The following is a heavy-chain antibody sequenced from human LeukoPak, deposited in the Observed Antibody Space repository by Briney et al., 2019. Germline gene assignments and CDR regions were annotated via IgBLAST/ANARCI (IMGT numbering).Heavy chain of an antibody. Sequence: GASVKVSCKASGYTFTGYYMHWVRQAPGQGLEWMGWINPNSGGTNYAQKFQGRVTMTRDTSISTAYMELSRLRSDDTAVYYCARSGLTRGAKGRFHTFDYWGQGTLVTVSS. D-gene: IGHD3-10*01. CDR1: GYTFTGYY. CDR2: INPNSGGT. J-gene: IGHJ4*02. V-gene: IGHV1-2*02. CDR3: ARSGLTRGAKGRFHTFDY.